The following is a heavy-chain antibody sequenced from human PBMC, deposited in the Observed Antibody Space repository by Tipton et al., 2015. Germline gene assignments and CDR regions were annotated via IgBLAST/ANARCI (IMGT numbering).Heavy chain of an antibody. CDR3: ARESLLNYDFGY. CDR1: GGSISSGSYY. Sequence: TLSLTCTVSGGSISSGSYYWSWIRQPAGKGLEWIGRIYTSGSTNYNPSLKSRVTISVDTSKNQFSLKLCSVTAADTAVYYCARESLLNYDFGYWGQGTLVTVSS. J-gene: IGHJ4*02. CDR2: IYTSGST. V-gene: IGHV4-61*02. D-gene: IGHD3-3*01.